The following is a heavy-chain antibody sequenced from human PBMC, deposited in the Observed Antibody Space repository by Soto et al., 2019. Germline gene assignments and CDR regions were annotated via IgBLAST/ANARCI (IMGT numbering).Heavy chain of an antibody. CDR1: GFTFNTYS. V-gene: IGHV3-33*01. D-gene: IGHD4-17*01. CDR3: ARAVGTTVTGLWHFDS. J-gene: IGHJ4*02. Sequence: QVQLEEYGGGVVQPGRSLRLSCEASGFTFNTYSMHWVRQPPGKGLEWLAAIWYDGTQKYYADSLKGRFIISRDNSKKTLYLEMNSLRAEDTAVYYCARAVGTTVTGLWHFDSWGQGTLVTVSS. CDR2: IWYDGTQK.